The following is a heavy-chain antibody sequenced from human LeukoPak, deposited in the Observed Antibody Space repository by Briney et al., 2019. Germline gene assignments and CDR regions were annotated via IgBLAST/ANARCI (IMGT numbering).Heavy chain of an antibody. D-gene: IGHD3-22*01. CDR3: ARGRSGFSYAFDI. CDR1: GFTVSAFS. J-gene: IGHJ3*02. V-gene: IGHV3-53*01. CDR2: IYSDGST. Sequence: TGGSLRLSCAGTGFTVSAFSMSWVRQAPGKGLEWVSIIYSDGSTYYADSVKGRFTISRDNSKNTLSLQMNSLRAEDTAVYYCARGRSGFSYAFDIWGQGTMVTVSS.